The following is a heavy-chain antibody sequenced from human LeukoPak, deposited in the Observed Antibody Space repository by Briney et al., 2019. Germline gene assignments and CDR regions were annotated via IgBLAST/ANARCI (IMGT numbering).Heavy chain of an antibody. CDR1: GGSISSYY. CDR2: IYYSGST. D-gene: IGHD5-18*01. CDR3: ARRVRGYSYGPGYYFDY. Sequence: PETLSLTCTASGGSISSYYWSWIRQPPGKGLEWIGYIYYSGSTNYNPSLKSRVTISVDTSKNQFSLKLSSVTAADTAVYYCARRVRGYSYGPGYYFDYWGQGTLVTVSS. V-gene: IGHV4-59*01. J-gene: IGHJ4*02.